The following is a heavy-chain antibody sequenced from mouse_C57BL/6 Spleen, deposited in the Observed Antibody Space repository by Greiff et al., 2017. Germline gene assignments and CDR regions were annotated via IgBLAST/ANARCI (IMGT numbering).Heavy chain of an antibody. D-gene: IGHD2-12*01. Sequence: EVQLQQFGPELVKPGASVKISCKASGYPFTGYYMNWVKQSPEKSLEWIGEIIPSTGGTTYNQKFKAKATLTVDKSSSTAYMQLKSLTSEDSAVYYCARYGDPLRREIYFDYWGQGTTLTVSS. CDR3: ARYGDPLRREIYFDY. V-gene: IGHV1-42*01. J-gene: IGHJ2*01. CDR2: IIPSTGGT. CDR1: GYPFTGYY.